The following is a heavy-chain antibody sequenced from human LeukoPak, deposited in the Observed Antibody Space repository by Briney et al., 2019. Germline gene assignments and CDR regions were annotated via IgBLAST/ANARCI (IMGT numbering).Heavy chain of an antibody. V-gene: IGHV4-39*01. D-gene: IGHD3-10*01. J-gene: IGHJ4*02. Sequence: PSETLSLTCTVSGGSISSSSYYWGWIRQPPGKGLEWIGSIYYSGSTYYNPSLKSRVTISVDTSKNQFSLKLSSVTAADTAVYYCPLSGPSADYWGQGTLVTVSS. CDR2: IYYSGST. CDR1: GGSISSSSYY. CDR3: PLSGPSADY.